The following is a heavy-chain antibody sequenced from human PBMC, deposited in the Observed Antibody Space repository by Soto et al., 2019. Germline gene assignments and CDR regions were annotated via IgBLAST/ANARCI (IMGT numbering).Heavy chain of an antibody. V-gene: IGHV4-59*08. CDR1: GGSISSYY. CDR3: ARQGFGLLHGLVDV. J-gene: IGHJ6*02. D-gene: IGHD2-15*01. CDR2: VHDSWGS. Sequence: QVQLQESGPGLVKPSETLSLSCTVSGGSISSYYWSWFRQSPGKRMEWIGYVHDSWGSSYHPSLQTRVAISLATSKRQCPLKVTSVTDTYTAVYDCARQGFGLLHGLVDVWGQGTTVTVSS.